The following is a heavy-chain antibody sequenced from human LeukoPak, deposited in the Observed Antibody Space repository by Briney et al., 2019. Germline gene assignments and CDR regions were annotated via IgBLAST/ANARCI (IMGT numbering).Heavy chain of an antibody. V-gene: IGHV1-18*01. CDR3: ARFPRGGSADLVLDH. D-gene: IGHD3-16*01. CDR1: GYTFNNFG. CDR2: INPFNEKT. Sequence: GASVKVSCVGSGYTFNNFGIIWMRKAHGRGLEWLGWINPFNEKTKYPQILEDRVTMTTDTITRTVYMELRGLRSDDTAVYYCARFPRGGSADLVLDHWGQGTPVTVSS. J-gene: IGHJ4*02.